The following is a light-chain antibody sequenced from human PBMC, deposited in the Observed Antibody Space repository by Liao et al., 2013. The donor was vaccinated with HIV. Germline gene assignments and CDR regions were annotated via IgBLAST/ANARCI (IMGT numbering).Light chain of an antibody. V-gene: IGLV3-1*01. CDR2: EDD. Sequence: SYELTQPPSVSVSLGQTASVTCSGDKLGNKNICWYQQKPGQSPVLVIYEDDKRPSGIPERFSGSNSGNTATLAISGAQAMDEADYYCQAWDIGTGVFGTGTKVTV. J-gene: IGLJ1*01. CDR3: QAWDIGTGV. CDR1: KLGNKN.